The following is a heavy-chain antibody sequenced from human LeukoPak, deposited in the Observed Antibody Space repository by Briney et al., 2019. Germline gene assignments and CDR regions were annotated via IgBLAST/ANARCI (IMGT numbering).Heavy chain of an antibody. V-gene: IGHV4-30-4*01. CDR1: GGSISSGDYY. D-gene: IGHD3-22*01. Sequence: PSETLSLTCTVSGGSISSGDYYWSWIRQPPGKGLEWIGYIYYSGSTYYNPSLKSRVTISVDKSKNQFSLKLSSVTAADTAMYYCASSYYYDSSGTGNWFDPWGQGTLVTVSS. CDR3: ASSYYYDSSGTGNWFDP. CDR2: IYYSGST. J-gene: IGHJ5*02.